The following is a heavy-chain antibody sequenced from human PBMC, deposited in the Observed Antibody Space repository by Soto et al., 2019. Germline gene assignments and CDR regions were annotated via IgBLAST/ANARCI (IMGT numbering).Heavy chain of an antibody. Sequence: ASVKVSCKASGYTFTSYDINWVRQATGQGLEWMGWMNPNSGNTGYAQKFQGRVTMTRNTSISTAYMELSSLRSEDTAVYYCASSFQGDFWSGYYAFDYWGQGTLVPVSS. CDR2: MNPNSGNT. J-gene: IGHJ4*02. CDR3: ASSFQGDFWSGYYAFDY. V-gene: IGHV1-8*01. D-gene: IGHD3-3*01. CDR1: GYTFTSYD.